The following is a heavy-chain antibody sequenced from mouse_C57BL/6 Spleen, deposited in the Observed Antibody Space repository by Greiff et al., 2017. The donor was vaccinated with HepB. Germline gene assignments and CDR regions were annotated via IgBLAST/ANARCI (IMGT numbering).Heavy chain of an antibody. CDR3: ARDRSGSSYGYAMDY. Sequence: DVKLVESEGGLVQPGSSMKLSCTASGFTFSDYYMAWVRQVPEKGLEWVANINYDGSSTYYLDSLKSRFIISRDNAKNILYLQMSSLKSEDTATYYCARDRSGSSYGYAMDYWGQGTSVTVSS. D-gene: IGHD1-1*01. V-gene: IGHV5-16*01. CDR1: GFTFSDYY. CDR2: INYDGSST. J-gene: IGHJ4*01.